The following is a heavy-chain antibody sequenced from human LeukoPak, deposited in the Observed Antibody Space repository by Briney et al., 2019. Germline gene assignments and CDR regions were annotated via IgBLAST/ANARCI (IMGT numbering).Heavy chain of an antibody. CDR1: GYTFTSYY. J-gene: IGHJ6*03. Sequence: ASVKVSCKASGYTFTSYYMHWVRQAPGQGLEWMGIINPSGGSTSYAQKFQGRVTMTRDMSTSTVYMELSSLRSEDTAVYYCARDGREHYYYMDVWGKGTTVTVSS. CDR3: ARDGREHYYYMDV. V-gene: IGHV1-46*01. D-gene: IGHD1-26*01. CDR2: INPSGGST.